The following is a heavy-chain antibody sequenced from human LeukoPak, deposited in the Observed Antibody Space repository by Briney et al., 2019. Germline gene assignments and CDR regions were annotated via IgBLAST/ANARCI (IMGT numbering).Heavy chain of an antibody. D-gene: IGHD4-17*01. J-gene: IGHJ4*02. Sequence: PGGSLRLSCAASGFTLRIYAMSWVRQAPGKGLEWGSVISGNGGSTYYADSVKGRFTISRDTSKNTLYLQMNSLRAEDTAVYYCAKGGDYRDYLGGDFWGQGTLVTVSS. CDR3: AKGGDYRDYLGGDF. V-gene: IGHV3-23*01. CDR2: ISGNGGST. CDR1: GFTLRIYA.